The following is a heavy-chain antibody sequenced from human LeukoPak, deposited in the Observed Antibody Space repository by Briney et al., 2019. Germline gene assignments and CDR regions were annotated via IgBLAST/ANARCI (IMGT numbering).Heavy chain of an antibody. Sequence: GGSLRLSCAASGFTFSSYSMNWVRQAPGKGLEWVAFIRYDGSNKYYADSVKGRFTISRDNSKNTLYLQMNSLRAEDTAVYYCARGPAAAPATYYYYGMDVWGQGTTVTVSS. D-gene: IGHD2-15*01. V-gene: IGHV3-30*02. CDR1: GFTFSSYS. CDR2: IRYDGSNK. J-gene: IGHJ6*02. CDR3: ARGPAAAPATYYYYGMDV.